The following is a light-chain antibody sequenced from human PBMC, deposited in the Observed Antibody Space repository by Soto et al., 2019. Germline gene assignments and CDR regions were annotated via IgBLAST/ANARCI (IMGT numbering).Light chain of an antibody. Sequence: EIVLTQSPATLSVSPGERATLSCRASQSVGSNLAWYQQKPGQAPRLLIYGASTRATGIPARFSGSGSGTDFTLTISRLEPEDFAVYYCQQYGSSPWTFGQGTKVDIK. J-gene: IGKJ1*01. CDR3: QQYGSSPWT. CDR2: GAS. V-gene: IGKV3-20*01. CDR1: QSVGSN.